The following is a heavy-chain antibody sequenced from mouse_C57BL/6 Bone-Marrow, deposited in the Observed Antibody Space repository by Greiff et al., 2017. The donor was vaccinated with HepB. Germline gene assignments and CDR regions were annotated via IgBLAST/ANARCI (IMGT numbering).Heavy chain of an antibody. J-gene: IGHJ2*01. D-gene: IGHD1-3*01. V-gene: IGHV14-4*01. CDR3: TTLFFSSPYYFDY. CDR1: GFNIKDDY. Sequence: EVQLQQSGAELVRPGASVKLSCTASGFNIKDDYMHWVKQRPEQGMEWIGWIDPENGDTEYASKFQGKATITADTSSNNAYLQLSSLTSEDTAVYYCTTLFFSSPYYFDYWGQGTTLTVSS. CDR2: IDPENGDT.